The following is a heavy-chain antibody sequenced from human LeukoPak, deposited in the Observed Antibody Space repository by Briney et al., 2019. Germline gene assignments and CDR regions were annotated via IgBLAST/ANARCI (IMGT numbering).Heavy chain of an antibody. V-gene: IGHV4-59*01. CDR2: MSYSGST. D-gene: IGHD6-19*01. Sequence: SETLSLTCTGSGGSNSSYFWSWIRQPPGKGLEWIAYMSYSGSTNYNPSLKSRVTISVDTSKNQFSLKLNSVTAADTAVYYCATDAGHDSGWTLGGACDFWGQGTMITVSS. CDR1: GGSNSSYF. CDR3: ATDAGHDSGWTLGGACDF. J-gene: IGHJ3*01.